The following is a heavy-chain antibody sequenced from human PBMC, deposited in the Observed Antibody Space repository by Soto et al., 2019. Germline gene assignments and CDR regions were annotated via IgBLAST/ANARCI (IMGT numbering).Heavy chain of an antibody. CDR3: AKDLGLNTFMYDFDY. CDR2: ISGSGGTT. V-gene: IGHV3-23*01. CDR1: GFTFSNHA. D-gene: IGHD3-16*01. J-gene: IGHJ4*02. Sequence: EVQVLESGGRLVQPGGSLRLSCGASGFTFSNHAMSWVRQAPGKGLEWVSVISGSGGTTYYADSVKGRFTISRDNSKNTVYLQMSSLRAEDTAVYFCAKDLGLNTFMYDFDYWGQGTLVTVTS.